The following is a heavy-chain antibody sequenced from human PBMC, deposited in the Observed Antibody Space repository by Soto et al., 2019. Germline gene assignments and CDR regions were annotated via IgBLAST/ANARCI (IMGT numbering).Heavy chain of an antibody. J-gene: IGHJ4*01. V-gene: IGHV1-18*01. CDR2: INTYNGNT. CDR1: GYTFTNYG. D-gene: IGHD6-19*01. Sequence: QVQLVQSGAEVKKPGASVKVSCKASGYTFTNYGISWVRQAPGQGLEWMGWINTYNGNTNYEQKFQGRVTMTTDTSTSTAYMELRSLGSDDTAVYYCGRGDSGWYLDYWGQGTLFTVSS. CDR3: GRGDSGWYLDY.